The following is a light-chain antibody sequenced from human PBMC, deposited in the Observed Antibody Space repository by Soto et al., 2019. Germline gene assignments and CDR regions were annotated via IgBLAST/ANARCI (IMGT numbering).Light chain of an antibody. CDR3: QQYNSYLTWT. CDR2: GAS. J-gene: IGKJ1*01. V-gene: IGKV1-27*01. Sequence: DIQMTQSPSSLSASVGDRVTITCRASQGISNYLAWYQQKPGKVPELLIYGASTLKSGVPSRFSGSGSGTDFTLTISSLQTEDVATYYCQQYNSYLTWTFGQGTKVEIK. CDR1: QGISNY.